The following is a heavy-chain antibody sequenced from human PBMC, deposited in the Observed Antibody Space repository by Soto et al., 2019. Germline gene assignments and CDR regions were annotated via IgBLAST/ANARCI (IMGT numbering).Heavy chain of an antibody. CDR3: ARDTRKRNYDILNGFLGMDV. Sequence: ASVKVSCKASGYTFTSYGISWVRQAPGQGLEWMGWISAYNGNTNYAQKLQGRVTMTTDTSTSTAYMELRSLRSDDTAVYYCARDTRKRNYDILNGFLGMDVWGQGTTVTVSS. CDR2: ISAYNGNT. V-gene: IGHV1-18*01. CDR1: GYTFTSYG. J-gene: IGHJ6*02. D-gene: IGHD3-9*01.